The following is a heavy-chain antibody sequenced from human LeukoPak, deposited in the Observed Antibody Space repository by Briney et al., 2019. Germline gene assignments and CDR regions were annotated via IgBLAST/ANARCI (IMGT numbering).Heavy chain of an antibody. D-gene: IGHD2-2*01. CDR2: ISSSSSYI. CDR3: ARVSGYCSSTGCYLYYYYGMDV. Sequence: GGSLRLSCAASGFTFSSYSMNWVRQAPGKGLEWVSSISSSSSYIYYADSVKGRFTISRDNAKNSLYLQMNSLRPEDTAVYYCARVSGYCSSTGCYLYYYYGMDVWGQGTTVTVSS. V-gene: IGHV3-21*01. CDR1: GFTFSSYS. J-gene: IGHJ6*02.